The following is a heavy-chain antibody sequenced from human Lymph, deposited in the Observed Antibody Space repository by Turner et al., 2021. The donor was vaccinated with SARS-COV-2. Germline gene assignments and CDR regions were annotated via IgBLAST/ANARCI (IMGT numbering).Heavy chain of an antibody. D-gene: IGHD3-16*01. CDR2: ISGSGGST. Sequence: EVQLLESGGGLVQPGGSLRLSCAASGFTFNNYAMSWVRQAPGKGLEWVSTISGSGGSTYYADSVKGRFIISRDNSKNTLYLQMNSLRAEDTAVYYCANLYPTVSWEFLYGMDVWGQGTTVTVSS. CDR3: ANLYPTVSWEFLYGMDV. V-gene: IGHV3-23*01. J-gene: IGHJ6*02. CDR1: GFTFNNYA.